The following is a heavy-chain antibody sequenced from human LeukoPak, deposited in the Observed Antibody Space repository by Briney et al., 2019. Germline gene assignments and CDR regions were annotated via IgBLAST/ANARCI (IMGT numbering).Heavy chain of an antibody. CDR1: GGTFSSYA. CDR3: ASRPIDYIAARLSDAFDI. D-gene: IGHD6-6*01. V-gene: IGHV1-69*05. CDR2: IIPIFGTA. Sequence: GASVKVSCKASGGTFSSYAISWVRQAPGQGLEWMGGIIPIFGTANYAQKFQGRVTITTDESTSTAYMELSSLRSEDTAVYYCASRPIDYIAARLSDAFDIWGQGTMVTVSS. J-gene: IGHJ3*02.